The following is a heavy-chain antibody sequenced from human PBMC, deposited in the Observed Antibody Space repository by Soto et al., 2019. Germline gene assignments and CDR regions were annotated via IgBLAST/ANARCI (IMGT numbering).Heavy chain of an antibody. CDR1: GGTFSSYA. J-gene: IGHJ6*02. CDR2: IIPIFGTA. Sequence: SVKVSCKASGGTFSSYAISWLRQAPGQGLEWMGGIIPIFGTANYAQKFQGRVTITADKSTSTAYMELSSLRSEDTAVYYCARAVVVVPAAIIPYYYGMDVWGQGTTVTVSS. D-gene: IGHD2-2*02. CDR3: ARAVVVVPAAIIPYYYGMDV. V-gene: IGHV1-69*06.